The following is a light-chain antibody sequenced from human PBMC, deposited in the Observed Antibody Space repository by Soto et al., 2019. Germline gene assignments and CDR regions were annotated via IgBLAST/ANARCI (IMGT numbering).Light chain of an antibody. CDR2: GAS. CDR1: QSVSSSY. V-gene: IGKV3-20*01. Sequence: ELVLTQSPGTLSLSPGERATLSCRASQSVSSSYLAWYQQKPGQAPRLLIYGASSRATGIPDRFSGSGSGTDFTLTISRREPEDFAVYCCQQYGSSPWTFGQGTKVEIK. CDR3: QQYGSSPWT. J-gene: IGKJ1*01.